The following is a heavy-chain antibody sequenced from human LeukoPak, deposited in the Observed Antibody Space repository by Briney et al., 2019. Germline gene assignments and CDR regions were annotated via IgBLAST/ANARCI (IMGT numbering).Heavy chain of an antibody. CDR2: LYTGGTT. J-gene: IGHJ4*02. CDR1: GFTVSNNY. V-gene: IGHV3-66*01. D-gene: IGHD5-24*01. CDR3: ARDGDGYNFGSDY. Sequence: GGSLRLSCAASGFTVSNNYMSWVRQAPGKGLEWVSILYTGGTTYYADSVKGRFTISRDNSKNTLYLEMNSLRAEDTAVYYCARDGDGYNFGSDYWGQGTLVTVYS.